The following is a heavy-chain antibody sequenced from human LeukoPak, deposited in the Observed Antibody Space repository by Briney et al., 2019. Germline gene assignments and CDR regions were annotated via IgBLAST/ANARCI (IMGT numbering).Heavy chain of an antibody. J-gene: IGHJ6*03. Sequence: GGSLRLSCAASGFTFSSYAMNWVRQAPGKGLEWVSAISGSGGSTYYADSVKGRFTISRDNSKNTLYLQMNSLRAEDTAVYYCAKAHYYGSGSPKEYYYYYYMDVWGKGTTVTVSS. V-gene: IGHV3-23*01. CDR3: AKAHYYGSGSPKEYYYYYYMDV. CDR1: GFTFSSYA. D-gene: IGHD3-10*01. CDR2: ISGSGGST.